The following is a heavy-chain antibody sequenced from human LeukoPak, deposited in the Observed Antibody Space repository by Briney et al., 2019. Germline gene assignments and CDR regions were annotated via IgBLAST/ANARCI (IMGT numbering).Heavy chain of an antibody. CDR3: ARDLTKYCYFDL. J-gene: IGHJ2*01. CDR2: IIPIFGTA. D-gene: IGHD1-14*01. V-gene: IGHV1-69*05. Sequence: SVKVSCKASGGTFSSYAISWVRQAPGQGLEWMGRIIPIFGTANYAQKFQGRVTITTDESTSTAYMELSSLRSEDTAVYYCARDLTKYCYFDLWGRGTLVTVSS. CDR1: GGTFSSYA.